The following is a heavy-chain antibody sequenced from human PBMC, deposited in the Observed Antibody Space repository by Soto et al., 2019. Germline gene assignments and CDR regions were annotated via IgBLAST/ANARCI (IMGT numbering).Heavy chain of an antibody. CDR1: GFTFGDYA. CDR3: TLYDSGKTVFDY. J-gene: IGHJ4*02. Sequence: GGSLRLSCTASGFTFGDYAMSWFRQAPGKGLEWVGFIRSKAYGGTTEYAASVKGRFTISRDDSKSIAYLQMNSLKTEDTAVYYCTLYDSGKTVFDYWGQGTLVTVSS. V-gene: IGHV3-49*03. CDR2: IRSKAYGGTT. D-gene: IGHD3-10*01.